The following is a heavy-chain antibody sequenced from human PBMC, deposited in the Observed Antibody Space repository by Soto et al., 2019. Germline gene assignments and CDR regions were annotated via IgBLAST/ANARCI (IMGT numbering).Heavy chain of an antibody. Sequence: GASVKVSCKASGYTFTGYYMHWVRQAPGQGLEWMGWINPNSGGTNYAQKFQGRVTMTRDTSISTAYMELSRLRSDDTAVYYCARGYCSSTSCYTQYNWNPPRNWFDPWGQGTLVTVSS. CDR2: INPNSGGT. J-gene: IGHJ5*02. CDR1: GYTFTGYY. D-gene: IGHD2-2*02. CDR3: ARGYCSSTSCYTQYNWNPPRNWFDP. V-gene: IGHV1-2*02.